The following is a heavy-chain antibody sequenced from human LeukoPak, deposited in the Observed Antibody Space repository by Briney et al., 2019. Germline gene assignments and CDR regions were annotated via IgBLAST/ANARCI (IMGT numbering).Heavy chain of an antibody. V-gene: IGHV4-34*01. CDR2: INHSGST. J-gene: IGHJ3*02. CDR1: GGSFSGYY. D-gene: IGHD4-17*01. Sequence: PSETLSLTCAVYGGSFSGYYRSWIRQPPGKGLEWIGEINHSGSTNYNPSLKSRVTISVDTSKNQFSLKLSSVTAADTAVYYCARPRSATVTTGHSDAFDIWGQGTMVTVSS. CDR3: ARPRSATVTTGHSDAFDI.